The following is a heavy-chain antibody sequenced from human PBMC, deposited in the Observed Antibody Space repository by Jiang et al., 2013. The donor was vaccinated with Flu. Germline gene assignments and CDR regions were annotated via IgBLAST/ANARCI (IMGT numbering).Heavy chain of an antibody. J-gene: IGHJ4*02. V-gene: IGHV4-34*01. D-gene: IGHD7-27*01. Sequence: LLKPSETLSLTCAVYGGSFSGYYWSWIRQPPGKGLGWIGEINHSGSTNYNPSLKSRVTISVDTSKNQFSLKLSSVTAADTAVYYCAREWGLGSRISPNDYWGQGTLVTVSS. CDR2: INHSGST. CDR1: GGSFSGYY. CDR3: AREWGLGSRISPNDY.